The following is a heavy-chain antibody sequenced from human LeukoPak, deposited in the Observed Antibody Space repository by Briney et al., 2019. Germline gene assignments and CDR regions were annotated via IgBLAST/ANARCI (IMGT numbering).Heavy chain of an antibody. V-gene: IGHV3-53*01. CDR3: ARGFANGDYTLDY. CDR1: GFTVSRNY. J-gene: IGHJ4*02. Sequence: GGSLRLSCAASGFTVSRNYMNWVRQAPGKGLEWVSVLYRGGSTYYADSVEGRFTVSRDNSKNTLSLPMNSLRADDTAVYYWARGFANGDYTLDYWGQGTLVTVSS. CDR2: LYRGGST. D-gene: IGHD4-17*01.